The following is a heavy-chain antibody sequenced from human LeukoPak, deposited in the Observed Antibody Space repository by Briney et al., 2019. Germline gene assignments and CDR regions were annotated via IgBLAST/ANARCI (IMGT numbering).Heavy chain of an antibody. V-gene: IGHV3-23*01. J-gene: IGHJ4*02. CDR2: ISGSGGNT. Sequence: PGGSLRLSCAASAFTFSSYAMSWVRQAPGKGLEWVSVISGSGGNTYYADSVKGRFTISRDNSKNTLYLQMNSLRAEDTAVYYCAKDDDSVWYTGLDYWGQGTLVTVSS. D-gene: IGHD6-19*01. CDR1: AFTFSSYA. CDR3: AKDDDSVWYTGLDY.